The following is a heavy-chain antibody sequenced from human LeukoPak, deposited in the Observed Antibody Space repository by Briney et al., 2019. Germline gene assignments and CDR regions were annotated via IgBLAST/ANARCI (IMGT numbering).Heavy chain of an antibody. V-gene: IGHV3-23*01. D-gene: IGHD4-23*01. CDR2: IRGSGGST. J-gene: IGHJ6*03. CDR1: GFTFRSYG. CDR3: AKDGGWQHLTYYYYMDV. Sequence: GGSLRLSCAASGFTFRSYGMSWVRQAPGKGLEWVSAIRGSGGSTYYADSVKGRFTISRDNSKNTLYLQMNSLRAEDTAVYYCAKDGGWQHLTYYYYMDVWGKGTTVTVSS.